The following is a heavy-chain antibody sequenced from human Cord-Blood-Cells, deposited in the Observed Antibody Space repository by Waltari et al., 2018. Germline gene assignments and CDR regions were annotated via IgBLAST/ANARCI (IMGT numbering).Heavy chain of an antibody. V-gene: IGHV4-31*03. CDR1: GGSISSGGYY. Sequence: QVQLQESGPGLVKPSQTLSLTCTVSGGSISSGGYYWSWIRQHPGKGLEWIGYIYYSGSTNYHPSLKSRVTISVDTSKNQFSLKLSSVTAADTAVYYCARDSRRGATDYWGQGTLVTVSS. D-gene: IGHD1-26*01. CDR2: IYYSGST. CDR3: ARDSRRGATDY. J-gene: IGHJ4*02.